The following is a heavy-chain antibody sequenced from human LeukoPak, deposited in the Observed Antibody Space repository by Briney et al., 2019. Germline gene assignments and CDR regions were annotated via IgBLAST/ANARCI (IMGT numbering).Heavy chain of an antibody. J-gene: IGHJ4*02. Sequence: ASVKVSCKASGYTFTSFGISWVRQAPGQGPERMGWSSAYNGNTNYVQKFQGRVTMTTDTSTSTAYMELRSLRSDDTAMFYCARDLGVDTSMIFFDYWGQGTLVTVSS. CDR3: ARDLGVDTSMIFFDY. V-gene: IGHV1-18*01. D-gene: IGHD5-18*01. CDR1: GYTFTSFG. CDR2: SSAYNGNT.